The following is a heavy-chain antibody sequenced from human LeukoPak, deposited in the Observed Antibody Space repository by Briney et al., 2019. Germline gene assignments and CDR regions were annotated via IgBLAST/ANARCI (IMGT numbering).Heavy chain of an antibody. J-gene: IGHJ4*02. CDR1: GFTFDDYG. Sequence: PGGSLRLSCAASGFTFDDYGISWVRQAPGKGLEWVANLNQDGDEKYYVDSVKGRFTISRDNAKNSLYLQMNSLRDEDTAVYYCGRGSAEFDYWGQGTLVTVSS. CDR2: LNQDGDEK. D-gene: IGHD2-15*01. V-gene: IGHV3-7*01. CDR3: GRGSAEFDY.